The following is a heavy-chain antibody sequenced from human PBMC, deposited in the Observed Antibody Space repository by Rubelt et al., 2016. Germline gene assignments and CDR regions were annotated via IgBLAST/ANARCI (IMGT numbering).Heavy chain of an antibody. Sequence: QVQLVQSGAEVKKPGASVKVSCKASGYTFTSYGISWVRQAPGQGLEWMGWISAYNGNTNYAQKLQGRVTMTTDTSTSTAYIEVRSLWSVDTGVYYGARDSEARPYGSGRGYYGMDVWGQGTTVTVSS. D-gene: IGHD3-10*01. CDR3: ARDSEARPYGSGRGYYGMDV. CDR2: ISAYNGNT. CDR1: GYTFTSYG. J-gene: IGHJ6*02. V-gene: IGHV1-18*01.